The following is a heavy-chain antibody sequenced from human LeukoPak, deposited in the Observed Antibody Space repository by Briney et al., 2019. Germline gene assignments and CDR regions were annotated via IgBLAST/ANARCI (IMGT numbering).Heavy chain of an antibody. J-gene: IGHJ3*02. CDR1: GGSISSYY. CDR2: IYSSGST. D-gene: IGHD5-18*01. Sequence: KTSETLSLTCTVSGGSISSYYWSWIRQPPGKGLEWIGYIYSSGSTNYNPSLKSRITISVDRSKNQFSLKLSSVTAADTAVYYCARAARSYGLTDAFDIWGQGTMVTVSS. V-gene: IGHV4-59*12. CDR3: ARAARSYGLTDAFDI.